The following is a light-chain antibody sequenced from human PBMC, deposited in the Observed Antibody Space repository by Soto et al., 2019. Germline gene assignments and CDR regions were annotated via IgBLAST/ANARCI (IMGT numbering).Light chain of an antibody. CDR3: QQRSNWPT. CDR2: DAS. J-gene: IGKJ3*01. V-gene: IGKV3-11*01. CDR1: QSVSSY. Sequence: EILLTQSPLNRLVSQGERVTLSCRASQSVSSYLAWYQQKPGQAPRLLIYDASNRATGIQARFTGSGSGTYFTLTISSLAPEDFVVYYCQQRSNWPTFGPGTKVDIK.